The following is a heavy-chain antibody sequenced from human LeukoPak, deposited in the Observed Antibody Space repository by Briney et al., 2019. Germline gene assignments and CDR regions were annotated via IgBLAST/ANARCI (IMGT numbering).Heavy chain of an antibody. Sequence: AGGSLRLSRAASGFTFSSYGMSWVRQAPGKGLEWVSTISGSGGNTYYADSVKGRFTISRGNSKNTVYLQVSSLRAEDTAVYYCAKDLGWIQFGYWGQGTLVTVSS. CDR1: GFTFSSYG. CDR2: ISGSGGNT. V-gene: IGHV3-23*01. D-gene: IGHD5-18*01. CDR3: AKDLGWIQFGY. J-gene: IGHJ4*02.